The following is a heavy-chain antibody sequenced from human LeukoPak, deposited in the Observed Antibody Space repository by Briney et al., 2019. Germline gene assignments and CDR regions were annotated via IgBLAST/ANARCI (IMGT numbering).Heavy chain of an antibody. V-gene: IGHV3-7*04. CDR3: TRGGILTGYNFDN. J-gene: IGHJ4*02. CDR1: GFTFSSYW. CDR2: IKQDRSEK. D-gene: IGHD3-9*01. Sequence: GGSLRLSCAASGFTFSSYWMSWVRQAPGKGLEWVANIKQDRSEKYYVDSVKGRFTISRDNAKNSIYLQMNSLRAKDTALYYCTRGGILTGYNFDNWGQGTQVTVSS.